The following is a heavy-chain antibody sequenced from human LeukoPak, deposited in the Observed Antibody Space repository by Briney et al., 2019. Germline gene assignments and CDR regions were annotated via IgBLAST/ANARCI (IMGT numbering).Heavy chain of an antibody. CDR1: GFTFSSYS. Sequence: GGSLRLSCAASGFTFSSYSMNWVRQAPGKGLEWVSSISSSSSYIYYADSVKGRFTISRDNAENSLYLQMNSLRAEDTAVYYCARVHSSGYYNAFDIWGQGTMVTVSS. CDR2: ISSSSSYI. D-gene: IGHD3-22*01. CDR3: ARVHSSGYYNAFDI. V-gene: IGHV3-21*01. J-gene: IGHJ3*02.